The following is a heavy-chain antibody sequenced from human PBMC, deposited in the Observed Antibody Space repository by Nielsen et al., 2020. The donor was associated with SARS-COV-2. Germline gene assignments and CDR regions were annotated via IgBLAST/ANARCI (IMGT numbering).Heavy chain of an antibody. CDR3: ARVAGTPPVSYSYFDL. J-gene: IGHJ2*01. Sequence: GSLSLSCAGSGFTFSDYYMSWIRQAPGKGLEWVAQMSGSSSYIHYADSVKGRYTISKDSAKNSLYLQMNSLRAEDTAVYYCARVAGTPPVSYSYFDLRGRGTLVTVSS. V-gene: IGHV3-11*05. D-gene: IGHD6-19*01. CDR1: GFTFSDYY. CDR2: MSGSSSYI.